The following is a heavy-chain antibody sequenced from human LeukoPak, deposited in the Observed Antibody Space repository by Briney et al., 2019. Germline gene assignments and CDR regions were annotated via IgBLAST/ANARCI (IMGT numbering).Heavy chain of an antibody. CDR3: AKGSHYGDYEAPGGFDY. Sequence: PGGSLRLSCAASGFTFSSYWMHWVRQAPGKGLVWVSRINTDGSSTSYADSVKGRFTISRDNAKNTLYLQMNSLRAEDTAVYYCAKGSHYGDYEAPGGFDYWGQGTLVTVSS. J-gene: IGHJ4*02. V-gene: IGHV3-74*01. D-gene: IGHD4-17*01. CDR1: GFTFSSYW. CDR2: INTDGSST.